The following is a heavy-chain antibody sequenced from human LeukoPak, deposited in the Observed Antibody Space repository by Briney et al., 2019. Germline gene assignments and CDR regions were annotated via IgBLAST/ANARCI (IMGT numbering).Heavy chain of an antibody. D-gene: IGHD1-1*01. CDR1: GFTFSTNA. Sequence: GGSLRLSCEASGFTFSTNAMSWVRQAPGKGLEWVSAIGGSGANTYYADSVKGRFTISRDNARHTLYLQMDSLRAEDTAVYFCAKDGTSGTWDDWGQGTLVTVSS. CDR2: IGGSGANT. V-gene: IGHV3-23*01. CDR3: AKDGTSGTWDD. J-gene: IGHJ4*02.